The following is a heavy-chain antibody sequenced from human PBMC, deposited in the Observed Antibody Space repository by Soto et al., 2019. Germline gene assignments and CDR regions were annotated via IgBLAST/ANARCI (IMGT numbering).Heavy chain of an antibody. Sequence: ASVKVSCKASGYRFTSYGISWVRQAPGQGLEWMAWISAYNGNTNYAQKLQDRVTMTTDTSTSTAYMELRSLRSDDTAVYYCARAPSGYSGYDYSFDYWGQGTLVTAPQ. CDR1: GYRFTSYG. J-gene: IGHJ4*02. V-gene: IGHV1-18*01. CDR3: ARAPSGYSGYDYSFDY. CDR2: ISAYNGNT. D-gene: IGHD5-12*01.